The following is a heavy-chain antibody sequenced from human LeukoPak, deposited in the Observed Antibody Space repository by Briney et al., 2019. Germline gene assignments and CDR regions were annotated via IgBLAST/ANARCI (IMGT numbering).Heavy chain of an antibody. CDR3: ARGSVAGDYYYYYYMDV. CDR2: ISSSGSTI. Sequence: GGSLRLSCAASGFTFSSYEMNWVRQAPGKGLEWVSYISSSGSTIYYADYVKGRFTISRDNAKNSLYLQMNSLRAEDTAVYYCARGSVAGDYYYYYYMDVWGKGTTVTVSS. V-gene: IGHV3-48*03. D-gene: IGHD6-19*01. J-gene: IGHJ6*03. CDR1: GFTFSSYE.